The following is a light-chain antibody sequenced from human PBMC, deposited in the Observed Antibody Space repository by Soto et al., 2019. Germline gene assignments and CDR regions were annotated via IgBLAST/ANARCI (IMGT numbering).Light chain of an antibody. CDR2: KAS. CDR1: QSIGSW. V-gene: IGKV1-5*03. CDR3: LQDINYPWT. Sequence: GDRLTITFRASQSIGSWLAWYQQKPGKAPKLLIYKASSLESGVPSRFSGSGSGTDFTLTISSLKPEDSETYYCLQDINYPWTFGQGTKVDIK. J-gene: IGKJ1*01.